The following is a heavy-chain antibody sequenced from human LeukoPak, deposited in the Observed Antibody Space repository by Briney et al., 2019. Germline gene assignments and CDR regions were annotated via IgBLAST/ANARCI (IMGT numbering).Heavy chain of an antibody. J-gene: IGHJ4*02. D-gene: IGHD1-26*01. CDR1: GFTFSSYW. CDR3: ARGGELLRPADY. V-gene: IGHV3-7*01. CDR2: MNQDGSEK. Sequence: PGGPLRLPGAASGFTFSSYWMSGVRQAPGRGREGVANMNQDGSEKYYVDSVKGRFTISRDNAKNSLYLQMNNLRAEDTAVYYCARGGELLRPADYWGQGALVTVSS.